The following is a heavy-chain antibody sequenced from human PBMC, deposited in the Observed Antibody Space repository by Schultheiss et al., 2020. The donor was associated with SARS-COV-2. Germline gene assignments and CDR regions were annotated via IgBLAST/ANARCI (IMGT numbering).Heavy chain of an antibody. Sequence: GGSLRLSCAASGFTFRNYAMHWVRQAPGKGLECVALISHDGSTDYYADSVKGRFTISRDNARNSLYLHISSLRDTDTAVYYCASHLNSDWFDYWGLGTLVTVSS. CDR3: ASHLNSDWFDY. J-gene: IGHJ4*02. D-gene: IGHD3-9*01. CDR2: ISHDGSTD. V-gene: IGHV3-30-3*01. CDR1: GFTFRNYA.